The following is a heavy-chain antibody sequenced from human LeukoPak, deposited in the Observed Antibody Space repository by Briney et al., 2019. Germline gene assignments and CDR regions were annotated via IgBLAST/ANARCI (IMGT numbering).Heavy chain of an antibody. CDR2: IYYSGST. CDR3: ARHWGALRGYFDY. CDR1: GGSISSYY. J-gene: IGHJ4*02. Sequence: SETLSLTCTVSGGSISSYYWSWIRQPPGKGLEWIGYIYYSGSTNYNPSLKSRVTISVDTSKNQFSLKLSSVTAADTAVYYCARHWGALRGYFDYWGQGALVTVSS. V-gene: IGHV4-59*08. D-gene: IGHD3-16*01.